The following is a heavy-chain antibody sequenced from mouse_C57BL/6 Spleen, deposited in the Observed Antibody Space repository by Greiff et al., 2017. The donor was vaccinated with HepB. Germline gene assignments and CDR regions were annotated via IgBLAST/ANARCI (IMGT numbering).Heavy chain of an antibody. CDR3: ARRYYGSSYVIDY. CDR2: IDPSDSYT. V-gene: IGHV1-50*01. D-gene: IGHD1-1*01. J-gene: IGHJ2*01. Sequence: VKLQQPGAELVKPGASVKLSCKASGYTFTSYWMQWVKQRPGQGLEWIGEIDPSDSYTNYNQKFKGKATLTVDTSSSTAYMQLSSLTSEDSAVYYCARRYYGSSYVIDYWGQGTTLTVSS. CDR1: GYTFTSYW.